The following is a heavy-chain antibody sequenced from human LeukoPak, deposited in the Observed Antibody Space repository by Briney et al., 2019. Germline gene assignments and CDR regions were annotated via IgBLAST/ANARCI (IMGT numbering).Heavy chain of an antibody. CDR3: ARGRTLRFLEWFVFDY. CDR1: GFTVSSNY. CDR2: IYSGGST. J-gene: IGHJ4*02. Sequence: PGGSLRLSCAASGFTVSSNYMSWVRQAPGKGLEWVSVIYSGGSTYYADSVKGRFTISRDNSKNTLYLQMNSLRAEDTAVYYCARGRTLRFLEWFVFDYWGQGTLVTVYS. D-gene: IGHD3-3*01. V-gene: IGHV3-66*02.